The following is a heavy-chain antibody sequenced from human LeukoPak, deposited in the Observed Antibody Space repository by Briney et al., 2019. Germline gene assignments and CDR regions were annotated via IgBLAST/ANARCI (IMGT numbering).Heavy chain of an antibody. Sequence: GSLRLSCAASGFAFSVYWMSWVRQAPGKGLEWVANIKQDGSVKYYVDSLKGRFTISRDNAKNSVFLQMNGLRAEDTAVYYCARIGYSSSSLDYWGQGTLVTVSS. CDR3: ARIGYSSSSLDY. CDR2: IKQDGSVK. CDR1: GFAFSVYW. V-gene: IGHV3-7*01. J-gene: IGHJ4*02. D-gene: IGHD6-13*01.